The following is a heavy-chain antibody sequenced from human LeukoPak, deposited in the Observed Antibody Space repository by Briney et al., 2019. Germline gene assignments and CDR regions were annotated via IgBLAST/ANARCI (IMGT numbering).Heavy chain of an antibody. D-gene: IGHD3-10*01. CDR2: TIPLFGTA. CDR3: ARVGGGWFGESRRYHYYMDV. J-gene: IGHJ6*03. V-gene: IGHV1-69*01. Sequence: ASVKVSCKASGGTVSRYPISWVRQAPGQGLEWMGGTIPLFGTANYAQKFQGRVTITADESTSTAYMELSSLRSEGTAVYYCARVGGGWFGESRRYHYYMDVWGKGTTVTISS. CDR1: GGTVSRYP.